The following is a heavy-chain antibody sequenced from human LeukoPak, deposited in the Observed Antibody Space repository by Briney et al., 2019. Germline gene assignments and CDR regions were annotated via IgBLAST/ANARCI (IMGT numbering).Heavy chain of an antibody. CDR2: IYPVDSDT. D-gene: IGHD6-19*01. CDR1: GYSFTSYW. V-gene: IGHV5-51*01. J-gene: IGHJ5*02. CDR3: ARSLHPSRGGWFDP. Sequence: GESLKISCKGTGYSFTSYWIGWVRQMPGKGLEWMGIIYPVDSDTRYSPSFQGQVTISADKSISTAYLHWSSLKASDTAMYYCARSLHPSRGGWFDPWGQGTLVTVSS.